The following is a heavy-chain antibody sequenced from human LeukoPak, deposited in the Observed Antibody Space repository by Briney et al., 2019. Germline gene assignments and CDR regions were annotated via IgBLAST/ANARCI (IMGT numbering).Heavy chain of an antibody. J-gene: IGHJ3*02. CDR1: GFTFGDYA. Sequence: GGSPRLSCTASGFTFGDYAMSWFRQAPGKGLEWVGFIRSKAYGGTTEYAASVKGRFTISRDDSKSIAYLQMNSLKTEDTAVYYCTVPASSRAAFDIWGQGTMVTVSS. V-gene: IGHV3-49*03. D-gene: IGHD2-2*01. CDR3: TVPASSRAAFDI. CDR2: IRSKAYGGTT.